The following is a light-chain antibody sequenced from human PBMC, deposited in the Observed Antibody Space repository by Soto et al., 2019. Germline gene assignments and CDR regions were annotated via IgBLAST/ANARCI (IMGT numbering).Light chain of an antibody. Sequence: QSALTQPASVSGSPGQSITISCTGTSSDVGIYNYVSWYQQHPGKAPKLMISEVSNRPSGVSNRLSGSKSGNTASLTISGLQAEDEADYYCSSYISSSTRVFGGGTKLTVL. CDR1: SSDVGIYNY. J-gene: IGLJ3*02. CDR3: SSYISSSTRV. V-gene: IGLV2-14*01. CDR2: EVS.